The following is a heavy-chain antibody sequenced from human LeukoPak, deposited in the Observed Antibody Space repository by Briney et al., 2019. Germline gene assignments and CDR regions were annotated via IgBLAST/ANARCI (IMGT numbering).Heavy chain of an antibody. CDR1: GFIFSSYE. D-gene: IGHD2-15*01. V-gene: IGHV3-48*03. J-gene: IGHJ6*02. CDR3: AGDCSGGSCSRYYYYGMDV. Sequence: GGSLTLSCAASGFIFSSYEMNWVRQAPGKGPEWISYISSSTGGVIYYTDSVKGRFTISRDNTKNSLYLQMNSLRAEDTAVYYCAGDCSGGSCSRYYYYGMDVWGQGTTVTVSS. CDR2: ISSSTGGVI.